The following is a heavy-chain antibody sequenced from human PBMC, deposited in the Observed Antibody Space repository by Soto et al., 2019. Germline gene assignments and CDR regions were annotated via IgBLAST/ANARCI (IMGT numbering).Heavy chain of an antibody. CDR1: GDSVSSNSAA. Sequence: PQTLSLTCAISGDSVSSNSAAWNWIRQSPSRGLEWLGRTYYRSKWYNDYAVSVKSRITINPDTSKNQFSLQLNSVTPEDTAVYYCARSRGITGTPLLGYGMDVWGQGTTVTVSS. CDR2: TYYRSKWYN. CDR3: ARSRGITGTPLLGYGMDV. V-gene: IGHV6-1*01. D-gene: IGHD1-20*01. J-gene: IGHJ6*02.